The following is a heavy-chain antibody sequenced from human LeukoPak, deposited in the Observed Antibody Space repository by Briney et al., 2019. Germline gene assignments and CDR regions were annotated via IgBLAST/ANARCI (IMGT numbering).Heavy chain of an antibody. CDR2: ISSSSSYI. V-gene: IGHV3-21*01. Sequence: PGGSLRLSCAASGFTFSNYSMNWVRQAPGKGQEWVSSISSSSSYIYYADSVKGRFTISRDNAKNSLYLHMNSLRAEDTAVYYCARDRTGDGYVDYWGQGTLVTVSS. CDR1: GFTFSNYS. D-gene: IGHD5-24*01. CDR3: ARDRTGDGYVDY. J-gene: IGHJ4*02.